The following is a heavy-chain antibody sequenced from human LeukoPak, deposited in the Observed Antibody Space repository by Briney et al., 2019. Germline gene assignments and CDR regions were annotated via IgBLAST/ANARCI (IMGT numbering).Heavy chain of an antibody. D-gene: IGHD4-17*01. CDR1: GFTFSSYA. V-gene: IGHV3-64*01. J-gene: IGHJ4*02. CDR3: SRVGGDYSVDY. Sequence: GGSPRLSCAASGFTFSSYAMHWVRQAPGKGLEYVSAISSNGGSTYYANSVKGRFTISRDNSKNTLYLQMGSLRAEDMAVYYCSRVGGDYSVDYWGQGTLVTVSS. CDR2: ISSNGGST.